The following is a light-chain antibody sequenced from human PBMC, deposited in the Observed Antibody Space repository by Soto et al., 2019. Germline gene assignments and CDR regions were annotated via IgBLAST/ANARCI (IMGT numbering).Light chain of an antibody. Sequence: EIVLTQSPVTLSLSPGERVTLSCRASQSVGTFLAWYRQKPGQAPRLLIYDSSNRATGIPARFSGGGSGTDFTLTISSLEPDDFAVYYCQQRGTWPRTFGQGTKVDIK. CDR2: DSS. CDR3: QQRGTWPRT. V-gene: IGKV3-11*01. CDR1: QSVGTF. J-gene: IGKJ2*01.